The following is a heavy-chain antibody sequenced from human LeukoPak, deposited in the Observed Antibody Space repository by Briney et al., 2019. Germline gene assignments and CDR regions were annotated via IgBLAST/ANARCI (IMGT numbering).Heavy chain of an antibody. CDR3: ARGFYSPHY. CDR2: IYYSGRT. V-gene: IGHV4-59*01. CDR1: GGSISSDY. Sequence: PSETLSLTCTVSGGSISSDYWSWIRQPPGKGLEWIGYIYYSGRTYYNPSLKSRITISVDTSKNQFSLKLSSVIAADTAVYYCARGFYSPHYWGQGTLVSVPS. D-gene: IGHD4-11*01. J-gene: IGHJ4*02.